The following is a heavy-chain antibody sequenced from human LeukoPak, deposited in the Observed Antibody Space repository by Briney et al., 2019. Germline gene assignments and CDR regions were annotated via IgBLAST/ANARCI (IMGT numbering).Heavy chain of an antibody. CDR1: GFTFDDYG. V-gene: IGHV3-20*04. J-gene: IGHJ4*02. CDR2: INWNGGST. Sequence: QTGGSLRLSCAASGFTFDDYGMSWVRQAPGKGLEWVSGINWNGGSTGYADSVKGRFTISRDNAKNSLYLQMNSLRAEDTAVYYCTGNYYGSGSYADFDYWGQGTLVTVSS. D-gene: IGHD3-10*01. CDR3: TGNYYGSGSYADFDY.